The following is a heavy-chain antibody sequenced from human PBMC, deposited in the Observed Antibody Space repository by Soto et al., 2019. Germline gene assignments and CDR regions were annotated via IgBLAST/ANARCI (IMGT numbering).Heavy chain of an antibody. CDR3: ARVYGITATTHDY. CDR2: IYHNGST. CDR1: GGSISSSNC. V-gene: IGHV4-4*02. Sequence: SETLSLTCVVSGGSISSSNCWSCVRQPPGKGLEWIGEIYHNGSTNYNPSLKSRVTMSVEKSKNQFSLRLSSVTAADTAVYYCARVYGITATTHDYWGQGTLVTVSS. J-gene: IGHJ4*02. D-gene: IGHD1-7*01.